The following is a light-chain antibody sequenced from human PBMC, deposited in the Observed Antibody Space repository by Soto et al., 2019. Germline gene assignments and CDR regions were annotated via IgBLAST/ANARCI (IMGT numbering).Light chain of an antibody. V-gene: IGKV3-15*01. CDR1: QSVSRN. CDR2: DAS. CDR3: QQYGDWPTET. J-gene: IGKJ2*01. Sequence: EIVVPQSPATRPVSPGERAPLPCRASQSVSRNLAWYQQRPGQPPRLLIYDASTRANGMPARSGSGGSWTKYILIISGLQPADHSVYYCQQYGDWPTETFGQGTKVDIK.